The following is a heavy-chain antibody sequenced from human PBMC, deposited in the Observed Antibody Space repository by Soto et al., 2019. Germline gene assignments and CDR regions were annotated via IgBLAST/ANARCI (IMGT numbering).Heavy chain of an antibody. V-gene: IGHV4-38-2*01. CDR3: ARDTYYYDSSGYSYSDY. CDR1: GYSISSGYY. Sequence: SETLSLTCAVSGYSISSGYYWGWIRQPPGKGLEWIGRIYHSGSTYYNPSLKSRVTISVDTSKNQFFLKLSSVTAADTAVYYCARDTYYYDSSGYSYSDYWGQGTLVTVAS. D-gene: IGHD3-22*01. CDR2: IYHSGST. J-gene: IGHJ4*02.